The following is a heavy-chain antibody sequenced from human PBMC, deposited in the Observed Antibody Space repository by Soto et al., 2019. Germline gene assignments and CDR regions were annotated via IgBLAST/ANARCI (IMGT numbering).Heavy chain of an antibody. V-gene: IGHV3-48*02. CDR1: GFTFSSYS. J-gene: IGHJ4*02. D-gene: IGHD1-26*01. Sequence: GSLRLSCAASGFTFSSYSMNWVRQAPGKGLEWVSYISSSSSTIYYADSVKGRFTISRDNAKNSLYLQMNSLRDEDTAVYYCARERPMGATPYFDYWGQGTLVTVSS. CDR2: ISSSSSTI. CDR3: ARERPMGATPYFDY.